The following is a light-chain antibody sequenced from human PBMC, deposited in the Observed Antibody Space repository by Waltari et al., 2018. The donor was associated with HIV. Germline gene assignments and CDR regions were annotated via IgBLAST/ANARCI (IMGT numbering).Light chain of an antibody. CDR1: TVADTRGHY. J-gene: IGLJ2*01. Sequence: QAVVTQEPSLTVSPGGTVTPTCCSSTVADTRGHYAFWLQQKSGQAPKTLNYETNNKHSRTPARVSGSLRGGKAALTLSGAQPEDEADYYCLLSYSETDVLFGGGTKLTVL. CDR2: ETN. CDR3: LLSYSETDVL. V-gene: IGLV7-46*01.